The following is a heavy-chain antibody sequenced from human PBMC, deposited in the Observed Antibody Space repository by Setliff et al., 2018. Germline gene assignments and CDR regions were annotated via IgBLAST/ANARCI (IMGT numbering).Heavy chain of an antibody. CDR3: MRWDRRSSWGFDY. D-gene: IGHD1-26*01. CDR1: GGSMNFYY. Sequence: SETLSLTCTVSGGSMNFYYWTWIRQPPGKGLEWIGSFSDSGIIDYSPSLKSRVSISLDTSQSQFSLKLNSMTSADAAVYYCMRWDRRSSWGFDYWGQGTLVTAPQ. V-gene: IGHV4-59*01. J-gene: IGHJ4*02. CDR2: FSDSGII.